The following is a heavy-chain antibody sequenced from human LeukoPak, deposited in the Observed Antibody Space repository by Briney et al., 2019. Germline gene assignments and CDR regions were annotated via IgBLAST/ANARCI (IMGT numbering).Heavy chain of an antibody. CDR2: ISAYNGNT. V-gene: IGHV1-18*01. J-gene: IGHJ3*02. D-gene: IGHD3-22*01. CDR1: GGTFSSYA. Sequence: ASVKVSCKASGGTFSSYAISWVRQAPGQGLEWMGWISAYNGNTNYAQKLQGRVTMTTDTSTSTAYMELRSLRSDDTAVYYCAREAEFTYYYDSSGQHPDAFDIWGQGTMVTVSS. CDR3: AREAEFTYYYDSSGQHPDAFDI.